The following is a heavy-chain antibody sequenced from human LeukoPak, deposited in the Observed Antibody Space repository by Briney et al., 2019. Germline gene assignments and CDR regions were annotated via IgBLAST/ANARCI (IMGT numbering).Heavy chain of an antibody. Sequence: GGCLRLSCAASGFTFSSYEMNWVRQAPGKGLEWVSYISTTGNTIYYADSVKGRFTISRDNAKNSLYLQMNSLRAEDTAVYYCARERYYSDSSGPMDCWGQGTLVTVSA. J-gene: IGHJ4*02. CDR2: ISTTGNTI. CDR1: GFTFSSYE. V-gene: IGHV3-48*03. CDR3: ARERYYSDSSGPMDC. D-gene: IGHD3-22*01.